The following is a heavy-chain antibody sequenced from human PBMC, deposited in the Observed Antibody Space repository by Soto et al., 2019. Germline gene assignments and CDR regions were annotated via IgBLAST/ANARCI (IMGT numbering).Heavy chain of an antibody. J-gene: IGHJ6*02. CDR1: GGSISSYY. D-gene: IGHD2-15*01. CDR3: ARHLGYCSGGSCSRYYYDSMDV. V-gene: IGHV4-59*08. Sequence: PSETLSLTCTVSGGSISSYYWSWIRQPPGKGLEWIGYIYYSGSTNYNPSLKSRVTISVDTSKNQFSLKLSSVTAADTAVYYCARHLGYCSGGSCSRYYYDSMDVWGQGTTVTVSS. CDR2: IYYSGST.